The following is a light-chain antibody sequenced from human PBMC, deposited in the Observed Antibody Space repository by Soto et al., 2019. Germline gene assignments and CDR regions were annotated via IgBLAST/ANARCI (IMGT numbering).Light chain of an antibody. CDR3: QQYNSRRT. J-gene: IGKJ1*01. CDR2: KAS. Sequence: DIQMTQSPSTLSASVGDRVTITCRASQSISSWLAWYQQKPGKAPKLLIYKASSLESGVPSRFSGSGSGTEFTLTISSLQPDDFATYYCQQYNSRRTFGQGTKVEIK. CDR1: QSISSW. V-gene: IGKV1-5*03.